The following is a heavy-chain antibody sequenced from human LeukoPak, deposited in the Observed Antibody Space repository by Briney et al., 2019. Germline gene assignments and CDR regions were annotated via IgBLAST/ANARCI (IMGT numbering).Heavy chain of an antibody. Sequence: GGSLRLSCAASGFTVSSNYMSWVRQAPGKGLEWVSVIYSGGSTYYADSVKGRFTISRDNSENTLYLQMNSLRAEDTAVFYCAKDMCSSTSCSRRAFDIWGQGTMVTVSS. J-gene: IGHJ3*02. CDR2: IYSGGST. CDR3: AKDMCSSTSCSRRAFDI. CDR1: GFTVSSNY. V-gene: IGHV3-66*02. D-gene: IGHD2-2*01.